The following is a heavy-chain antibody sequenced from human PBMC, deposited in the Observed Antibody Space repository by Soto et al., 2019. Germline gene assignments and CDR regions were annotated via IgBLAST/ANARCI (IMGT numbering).Heavy chain of an antibody. CDR2: INPNSGGT. V-gene: IGHV1-2*04. CDR3: ARERPFWDQLLPTYKYYYYGMDG. D-gene: IGHD2-2*01. Sequence: ASVKVSCKASGYTFTGYYMHWVRQAPGQGLEWMGWINPNSGGTNYAQKFQGWVTMTRDTSISTAYMELSRLRSDDTAVYYCARERPFWDQLLPTYKYYYYGMDGWGQGNTVTVSS. CDR1: GYTFTGYY. J-gene: IGHJ6*02.